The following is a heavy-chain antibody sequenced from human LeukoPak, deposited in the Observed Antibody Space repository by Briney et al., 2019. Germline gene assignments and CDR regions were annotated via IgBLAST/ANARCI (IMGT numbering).Heavy chain of an antibody. CDR1: GFTFNSYA. CDR2: ISGTGFTT. Sequence: GGSLRLSCAASGFTFNSYAMNWVRQAPGMGLEWVSTISGTGFTTYYAESLKGRLTISRDNSRDTLYLQMNSLRAEDTAVYYCARGGGIAVLGWLDPWGQGTLVTVSS. J-gene: IGHJ5*02. D-gene: IGHD6-19*01. CDR3: ARGGGIAVLGWLDP. V-gene: IGHV3-23*01.